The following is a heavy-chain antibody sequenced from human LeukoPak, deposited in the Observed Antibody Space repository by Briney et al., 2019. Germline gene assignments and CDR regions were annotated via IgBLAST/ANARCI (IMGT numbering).Heavy chain of an antibody. CDR3: ARVGYYVNFDP. V-gene: IGHV4-30-2*01. Sequence: SETLSLTCAVSGGSISSGGYSWSWIRQPPGTGLEWIGYIYHSGSTYYNPSLKSRVTISVDRSKNQFSLKLSSVTAADTAVYYCARVGYYVNFDPWGQGTLVTVSS. CDR1: GGSISSGGYS. CDR2: IYHSGST. J-gene: IGHJ5*02. D-gene: IGHD3-16*01.